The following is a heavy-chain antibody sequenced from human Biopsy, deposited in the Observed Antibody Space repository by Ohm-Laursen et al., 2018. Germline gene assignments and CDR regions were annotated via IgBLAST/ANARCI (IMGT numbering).Heavy chain of an antibody. CDR1: GYTFTTYG. CDR3: ARDYYPYVDYLKDVPLCDS. CDR2: INTYSGNT. Sequence: ASVKVSCKASGYTFTTYGISWVRQAPGQGLEWLGWINTYSGNTNYGKKFHDRVIMTSDTSTSTAYLEHRSLRSDDTAVYYCARDYYPYVDYLKDVPLCDSWGQGTLVTVSS. V-gene: IGHV1-18*01. J-gene: IGHJ4*02. D-gene: IGHD4-17*01.